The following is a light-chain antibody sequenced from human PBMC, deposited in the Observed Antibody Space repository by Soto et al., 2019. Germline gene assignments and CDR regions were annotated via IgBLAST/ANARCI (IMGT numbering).Light chain of an antibody. CDR2: NVS. CDR3: CSYAGTYPWV. Sequence: QSALTQPRSVSGSPGQSVTISCTGTSSDVGGYNYVSWYQQYPGKAPKLMICNVSKRPSGVPDRFSGSKSGNTASLTISGLQVEDEADYYCCSYAGTYPWVFGGGTKLTVL. CDR1: SSDVGGYNY. J-gene: IGLJ3*02. V-gene: IGLV2-11*01.